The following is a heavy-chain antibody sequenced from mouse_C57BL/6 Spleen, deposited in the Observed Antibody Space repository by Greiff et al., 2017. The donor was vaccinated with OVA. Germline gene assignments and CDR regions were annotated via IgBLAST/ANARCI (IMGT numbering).Heavy chain of an antibody. D-gene: IGHD4-1*01. Sequence: QVQLQQPGAELVKPGASVKLSCKASGYTFTSYWMHWVKQRPGQGLEWIGMIHPNSGSTNYNEKFKSKATLTVDKSSSTAYMQLSSLTSEDSAVYYCARGGLGRWYFDGWGTGTTVTVSS. CDR2: IHPNSGST. CDR3: ARGGLGRWYFDG. CDR1: GYTFTSYW. J-gene: IGHJ1*03. V-gene: IGHV1-64*01.